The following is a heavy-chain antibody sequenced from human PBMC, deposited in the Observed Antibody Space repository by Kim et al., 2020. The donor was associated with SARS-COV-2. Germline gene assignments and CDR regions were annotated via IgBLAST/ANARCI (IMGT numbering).Heavy chain of an antibody. J-gene: IGHJ6*02. CDR1: GFTFSDYY. V-gene: IGHV3-11*01. Sequence: GGSLRLSCAASGFTFSDYYMSWIRQAPGKGLEWVSYISSSGSTIYYADSGKGRVTISRDNAKNSLYLQMNSLRAEDTAVYYCARGVPKARIYGMDVWGQGTTVTVSS. CDR2: ISSSGSTI. CDR3: ARGVPKARIYGMDV.